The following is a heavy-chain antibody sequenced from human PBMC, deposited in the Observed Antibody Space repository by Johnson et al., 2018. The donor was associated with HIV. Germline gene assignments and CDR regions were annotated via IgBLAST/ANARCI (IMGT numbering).Heavy chain of an antibody. CDR1: GFTFDDPG. Sequence: MQLVESGGGVVRPGGSLRLSCAASGFTFDDPGMSWVRQAPGKGLEWVSVIHSGGSTGYADSVKGRFTISRDTAKNSLYLQMNSLRAEDTAVYYWARVGVGATGLGTGADAFDIWGQGTMVTVSS. CDR3: ARVGVGATGLGTGADAFDI. D-gene: IGHD1-26*01. CDR2: IHSGGST. V-gene: IGHV3-20*04. J-gene: IGHJ3*02.